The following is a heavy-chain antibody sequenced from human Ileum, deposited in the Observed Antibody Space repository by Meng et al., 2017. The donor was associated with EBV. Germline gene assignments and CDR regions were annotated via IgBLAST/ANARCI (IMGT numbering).Heavy chain of an antibody. CDR3: ARPVWHQQQLDH. Sequence: QVQLVKVGGEVKMAGASVKVSGKASGYTFTNYGISWVRQAPGQGLEWMTWISAYNGDTNYVQKFQDRVTMTRDTSTNTVYMELRSLRSDDTAVYYCARPVWHQQQLDHWGQGTLVTVSS. J-gene: IGHJ4*02. V-gene: IGHV1-18*01. CDR2: ISAYNGDT. D-gene: IGHD6-13*01. CDR1: GYTFTNYG.